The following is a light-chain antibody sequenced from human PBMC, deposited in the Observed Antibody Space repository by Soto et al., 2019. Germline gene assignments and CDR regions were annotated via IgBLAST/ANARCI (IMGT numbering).Light chain of an antibody. Sequence: QSVLTQPPSASGTPGQRVTISCSGSSSNIGSNTVNWYQQLPGTAPKLLIYSNNQRPSGVPDRFSGSKSGTSASLAISGLQSEDEADYYCAAWDDCLGYVFGTGTKVTVL. J-gene: IGLJ1*01. CDR2: SNN. V-gene: IGLV1-44*01. CDR1: SSNIGSNT. CDR3: AAWDDCLGYV.